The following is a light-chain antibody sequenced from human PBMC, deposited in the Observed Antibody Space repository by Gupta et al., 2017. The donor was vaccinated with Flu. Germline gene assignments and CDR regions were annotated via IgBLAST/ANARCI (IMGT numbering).Light chain of an antibody. V-gene: IGKV1-12*01. CDR3: QQESSSPPT. Sequence: DIQMTQSPSSVSASVGDRVTITCRASQDISRWLAWYQQKPGKAPKLLIYAASNLQSGVPSRFSGSGSGTDFTLTISSLQPDDFATYYCQQESSSPPTFGQGTKVEIK. CDR1: QDISRW. CDR2: AAS. J-gene: IGKJ1*01.